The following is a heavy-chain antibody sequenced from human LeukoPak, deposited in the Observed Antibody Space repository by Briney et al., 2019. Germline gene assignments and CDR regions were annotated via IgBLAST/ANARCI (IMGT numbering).Heavy chain of an antibody. D-gene: IGHD1-1*01. Sequence: GESLKISCKGSGYSFPCYWIGWVRQMPGKGLEWMGIVYPGDSDTRYSPSFQGQVTISADKSISTAYLQWSSLKASDTAMYYCARYQAEVEDYWGQGTLVTVSS. J-gene: IGHJ4*02. CDR1: GYSFPCYW. CDR3: ARYQAEVEDY. CDR2: VYPGDSDT. V-gene: IGHV5-51*01.